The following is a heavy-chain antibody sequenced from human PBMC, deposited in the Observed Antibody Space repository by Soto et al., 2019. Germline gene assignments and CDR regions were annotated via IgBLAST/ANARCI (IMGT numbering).Heavy chain of an antibody. CDR2: ISYDGGNK. J-gene: IGHJ6*02. CDR1: GFTFSSYG. CDR3: AKVIITFGGSRYGLDV. V-gene: IGHV3-30*18. Sequence: QVQLVESGGGVVQPGRSLRLSCAASGFTFSSYGIHWVRQAPGKGLEWVAFISYDGGNKYYADSVKGRFTISRDNSKNTLSLQMNSLRAEVTAVYYCAKVIITFGGSRYGLDVWGQGTTVTVSS. D-gene: IGHD3-16*01.